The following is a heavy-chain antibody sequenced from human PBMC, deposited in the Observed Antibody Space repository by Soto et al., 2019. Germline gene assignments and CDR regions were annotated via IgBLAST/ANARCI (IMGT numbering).Heavy chain of an antibody. CDR3: AKVRVPAYYYYGMDV. D-gene: IGHD2-2*01. V-gene: IGHV3-30*18. Sequence: GGSLRLSCAASGFTVSSYGMHWVRQAPGKGLEWVAVISYDGSNKYYADSVKGRFTISRDNSKNTLYLQMNSLRAEDTAVYYCAKVRVPAYYYYGMDVWGQGTTVTVS. J-gene: IGHJ6*02. CDR1: GFTVSSYG. CDR2: ISYDGSNK.